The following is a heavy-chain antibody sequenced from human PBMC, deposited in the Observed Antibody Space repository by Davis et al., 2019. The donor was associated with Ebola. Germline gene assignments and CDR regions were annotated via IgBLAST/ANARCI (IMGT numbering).Heavy chain of an antibody. CDR1: GFTFDKYE. V-gene: IGHV3-48*03. J-gene: IGHJ4*02. CDR2: ISDSGSST. CDR3: VPGTWI. Sequence: GESLKISCAASGFTFDKYEMNWVRQAPGKGLEWFSYISDSGSSTYYTDSVKGRFTISRDNAKNSLYLQMNTLRVEDTAIYYCVPGTWIRGQGTLVTVSS. D-gene: IGHD5-18*01.